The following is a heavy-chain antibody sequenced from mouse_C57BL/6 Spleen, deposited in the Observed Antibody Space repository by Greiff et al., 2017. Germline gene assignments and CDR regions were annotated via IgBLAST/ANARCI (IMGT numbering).Heavy chain of an antibody. CDR1: GYSFTGYY. Sequence: EVKLMESGPELVKPGASVKISCKASGYSFTGYYMNWVKQSPDKSLEWIGEINPSTGGTTYNQKFKAKATLTVDKSSSTAYMQLKSLTSEDSAVXYCARGLGRRYFDDGGQGTTLTVAS. J-gene: IGHJ2*01. CDR3: ARGLGRRYFDD. V-gene: IGHV1-42*01. CDR2: INPSTGGT. D-gene: IGHD4-1*01.